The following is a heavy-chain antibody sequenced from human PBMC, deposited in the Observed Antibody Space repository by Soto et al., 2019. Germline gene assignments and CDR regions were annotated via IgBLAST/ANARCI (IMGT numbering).Heavy chain of an antibody. Sequence: QVQLQESGPGLVKPSQTLSLTCTVSGGSISSGGYYWSWIRQHPGKGLEWIGYIYYSGSTYYNPSLKSRVTISVDTSKNQFSLKLSSVAAADTAVYYCARNAAAGYYFDYWGQGTLVTVSS. CDR1: GGSISSGGYY. J-gene: IGHJ4*02. CDR2: IYYSGST. CDR3: ARNAAAGYYFDY. D-gene: IGHD6-13*01. V-gene: IGHV4-31*03.